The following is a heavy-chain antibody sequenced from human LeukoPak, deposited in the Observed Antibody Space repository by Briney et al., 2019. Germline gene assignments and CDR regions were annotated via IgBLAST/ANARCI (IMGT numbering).Heavy chain of an antibody. V-gene: IGHV4-59*01. J-gene: IGHJ3*02. D-gene: IGHD7-27*01. Sequence: PSETLSLTCTVSGGSISSYYWSWIRQPPGKGLEWIGYIYYSGSTKYNPSLKSRVTISVDTSKNQFSLRLSSVTAADTAVYYCARPSLGTGDHAFDIWGQGTMVTVSS. CDR3: ARPSLGTGDHAFDI. CDR1: GGSISSYY. CDR2: IYYSGST.